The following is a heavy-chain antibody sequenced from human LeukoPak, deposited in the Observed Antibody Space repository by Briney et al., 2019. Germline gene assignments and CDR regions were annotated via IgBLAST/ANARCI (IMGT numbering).Heavy chain of an antibody. CDR1: GLTFDDYA. Sequence: GGSLRLSCAASGLTFDDYAMHWVRQAPGRGLEWVSLISGDGGSTYYADSVKGRFTISRGNSKNSLYLQMNSLRTEDTALYYCAKDILPYSYGYDFDYWGQGTLVTVSS. CDR2: ISGDGGST. V-gene: IGHV3-43*02. J-gene: IGHJ4*02. D-gene: IGHD5-18*01. CDR3: AKDILPYSYGYDFDY.